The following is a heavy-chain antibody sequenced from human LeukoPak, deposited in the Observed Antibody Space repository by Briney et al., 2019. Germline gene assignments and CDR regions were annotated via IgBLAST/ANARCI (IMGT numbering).Heavy chain of an antibody. CDR3: AHSGWGYGAFDI. CDR1: GFTFSSYE. Sequence: GSLRLSCAASGFTFSSYEMNWVRQAPGKGLEWVSYISSSGSTIYYADSVKGRFTISRDNAKNSLYLQMNSLRAEDTAVYYCAHSGWGYGAFDIWGQGTMVTVSS. D-gene: IGHD6-19*01. V-gene: IGHV3-48*03. CDR2: ISSSGSTI. J-gene: IGHJ3*02.